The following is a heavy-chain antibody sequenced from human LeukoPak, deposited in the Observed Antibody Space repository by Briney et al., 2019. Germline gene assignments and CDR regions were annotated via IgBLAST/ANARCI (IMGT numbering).Heavy chain of an antibody. CDR2: IYYSGSTNYTGRT. CDR1: GASITSYR. D-gene: IGHD5-12*01. CDR3: ARDSYSGYERAFDI. J-gene: IGHJ3*02. V-gene: IGHV4-59*12. Sequence: SETLSLTCSVSGASITSYRWGWVRQSPGKGLECIGDIYYSGSTNYTGRTNYNPSLKSRVTISVDMSQNQFSLKLSSVTAADTAVYYCARDSYSGYERAFDIWGQGTMVTVSS.